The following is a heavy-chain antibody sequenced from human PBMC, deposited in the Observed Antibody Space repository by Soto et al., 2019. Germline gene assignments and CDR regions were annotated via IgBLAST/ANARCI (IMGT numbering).Heavy chain of an antibody. Sequence: GGSLRLSCTASGFTFGDYAMSWFRQAPGKGLEWVGFIRSKAYGGTTEYAASVKGRFTISRDDSKSIAYLQMNSLKTEDTAVYYCTRDGTRELRFLDWLLFGYFDYWGQGT. J-gene: IGHJ4*02. V-gene: IGHV3-49*03. D-gene: IGHD3-3*01. CDR3: TRDGTRELRFLDWLLFGYFDY. CDR1: GFTFGDYA. CDR2: IRSKAYGGTT.